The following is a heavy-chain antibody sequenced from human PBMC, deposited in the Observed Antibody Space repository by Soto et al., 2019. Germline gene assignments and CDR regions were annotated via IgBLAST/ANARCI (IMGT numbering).Heavy chain of an antibody. V-gene: IGHV3-21*01. CDR1: GFTFSSYS. CDR2: ISSSSSYI. Sequence: EVQLVESGGGLVKPGGSLRLSCAASGFTFSSYSMNWVRQAPGKGLEWVSSISSSSSYIYYADSVKGRFTISRDNAKNSLNLQTNSLRAEDTAVYYCARGGHYGTSNAFYIWGQGTMVTVSS. CDR3: ARGGHYGTSNAFYI. D-gene: IGHD4-17*01. J-gene: IGHJ3*02.